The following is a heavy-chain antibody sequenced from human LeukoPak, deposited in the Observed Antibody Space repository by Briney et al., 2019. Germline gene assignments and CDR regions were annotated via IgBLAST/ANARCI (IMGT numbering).Heavy chain of an antibody. V-gene: IGHV3-30*02. CDR2: IRYDGSNK. CDR1: GFTFSSYG. J-gene: IGHJ4*02. Sequence: GGSLRLSCAASGFTFSSYGMHWVRQAPGKGLEWVAFIRYDGSNKYYADSVKGRFTISRDNSKNTLYLQMNSLRAEDTAVYYCAREVDYAARFFDYWGQGILVTVSS. D-gene: IGHD4-17*01. CDR3: AREVDYAARFFDY.